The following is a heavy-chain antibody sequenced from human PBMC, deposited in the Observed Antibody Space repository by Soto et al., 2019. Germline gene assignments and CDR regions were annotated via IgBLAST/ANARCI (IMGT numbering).Heavy chain of an antibody. V-gene: IGHV3-30*18. CDR3: AKVELIYSSEGLFDY. CDR2: ISYDGSNK. D-gene: IGHD5-18*01. CDR1: GFSFSNYG. J-gene: IGHJ4*02. Sequence: QVQLVESGGGVVQPGTSLRLSCAASGFSFSNYGMHWVRQAPGKGLEWVALISYDGSNKYYADSVKGRFSISRDNSKNTLFLQMNSLRAEDTAVYYCAKVELIYSSEGLFDYWGQGTLVTVSS.